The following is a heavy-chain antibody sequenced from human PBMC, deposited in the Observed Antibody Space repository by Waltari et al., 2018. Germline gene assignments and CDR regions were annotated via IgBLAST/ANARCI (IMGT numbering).Heavy chain of an antibody. Sequence: EVQLVKSGPEVKKSGESLRIYCQVSGYSFISYWIPWVRQMPGKGLEYMGIIWPDDSDTRYSPSFQGQVIISVDKSIGTAYLQLNTLKASDTAMYYCARPRRGRDAFDVWGPGTMVTVS. V-gene: IGHV5-51*03. J-gene: IGHJ3*01. CDR1: GYSFISYW. D-gene: IGHD3-10*01. CDR2: IWPDDSDT. CDR3: ARPRRGRDAFDV.